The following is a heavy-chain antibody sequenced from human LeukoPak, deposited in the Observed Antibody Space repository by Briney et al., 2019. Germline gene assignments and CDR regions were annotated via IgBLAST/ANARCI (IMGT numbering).Heavy chain of an antibody. CDR3: ARLYYDSSGYYQICYFDY. J-gene: IGHJ4*02. Sequence: SETLSLTCTVSGGSISSSSYYWGWIRQPPGKGLEWIVSIYYSGSTYYNPSLKSRVTISVDTSKNQFSLNLSSVTAADTAVYYCARLYYDSSGYYQICYFDYWGQGTLVTVSS. D-gene: IGHD3-22*01. V-gene: IGHV4-39*01. CDR1: GGSISSSSYY. CDR2: IYYSGST.